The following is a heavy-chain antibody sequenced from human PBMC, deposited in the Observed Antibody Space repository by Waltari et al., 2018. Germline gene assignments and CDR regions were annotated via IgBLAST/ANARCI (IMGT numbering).Heavy chain of an antibody. CDR3: VNHTTHGALSGLLPFDS. V-gene: IGHV3-23*01. CDR2: ISSSGGSI. D-gene: IGHD5-12*01. Sequence: EVQLLESGGGLVQPGGSLRISCAASGFAFSNYAMGWVRQGPGKGLGWISSISSSGGSIYVARSVHFRFSFSRNNSRSTLSLEMTGLTVDDSAVYFCVNHTTHGALSGLLPFDSWGPGTLVTVSS. J-gene: IGHJ4*01. CDR1: GFAFSNYA.